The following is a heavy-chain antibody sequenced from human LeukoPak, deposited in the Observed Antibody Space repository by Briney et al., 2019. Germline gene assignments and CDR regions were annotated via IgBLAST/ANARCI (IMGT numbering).Heavy chain of an antibody. CDR1: GGSISSYY. CDR3: ARELRKYYYGSGSTRRPSYYFDC. Sequence: SETLSLTCTVSGGSISSYYWSWIRQPPGKGLEWIGYIYYSGSTNYNPSLKSRVTISVDTSKNQFSLKLSSVTAADTAVYYCARELRKYYYGSGSTRRPSYYFDCWGQGTLVTVSS. J-gene: IGHJ4*02. D-gene: IGHD3-10*01. CDR2: IYYSGST. V-gene: IGHV4-59*12.